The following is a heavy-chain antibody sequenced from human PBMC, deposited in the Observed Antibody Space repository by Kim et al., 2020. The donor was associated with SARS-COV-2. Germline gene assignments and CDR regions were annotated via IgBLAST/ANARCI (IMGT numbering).Heavy chain of an antibody. J-gene: IGHJ4*02. CDR3: ARYDYGDYVGWDYFDY. D-gene: IGHD4-17*01. V-gene: IGHV3-21*01. CDR2: ISSSSSYI. Sequence: GGSLRLSCAASGFTFSSYSMNWVRQAPGKGLEWVSSISSSSSYIYYADSVKGRFTISRDNAKNSLYLQMNSLRAEDTAVYYCARYDYGDYVGWDYFDYWGQGTLVTVSS. CDR1: GFTFSSYS.